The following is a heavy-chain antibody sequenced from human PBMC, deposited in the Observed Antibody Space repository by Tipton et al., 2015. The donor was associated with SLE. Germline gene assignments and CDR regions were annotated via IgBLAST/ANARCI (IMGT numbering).Heavy chain of an antibody. Sequence: TLSLTCTVSGASISSYYWSWIRQPPGKGLEWIGYIYYSGSTNYNPSLKSRVTISVDTSKNQFSLKLSSVTAADTAVYYCARGALVQGVIPIVLDIWGQGTMVTVSS. CDR2: IYYSGST. CDR3: ARGALVQGVIPIVLDI. D-gene: IGHD3-10*01. CDR1: GASISSYY. J-gene: IGHJ3*02. V-gene: IGHV4-59*01.